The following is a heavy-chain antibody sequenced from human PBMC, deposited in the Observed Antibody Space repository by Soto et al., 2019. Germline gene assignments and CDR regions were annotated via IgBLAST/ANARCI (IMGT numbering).Heavy chain of an antibody. CDR3: ARDFWRGRSRGWPGDYYYGMDV. CDR2: TYYRSKWYN. J-gene: IGHJ6*02. D-gene: IGHD3-3*01. CDR1: GDRVSSNSAT. V-gene: IGHV6-1*01. Sequence: SQTLSLTCAIPGDRVSSNSATWYWIRQSPSRGLEWLGRTYYRSKWYNDYAVSVKSRITINPDTSKNQFSLQLNSVTPEDTAVYYCARDFWRGRSRGWPGDYYYGMDVWGQGTTVTVSS.